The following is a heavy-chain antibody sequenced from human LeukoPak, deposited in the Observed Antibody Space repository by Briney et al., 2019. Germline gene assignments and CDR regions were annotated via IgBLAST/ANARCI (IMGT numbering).Heavy chain of an antibody. CDR1: GFTFDDYA. V-gene: IGHV3-9*01. J-gene: IGHJ3*02. CDR2: ISWNSGSI. CDR3: AKDRKSSWYPPDAFDI. D-gene: IGHD6-13*01. Sequence: PGRSLRLSCAASGFTFDDYAMHWVRQAPGKGLEWVSGISWNSGSIGYADSVKGRFTISRDNAKNSLYLQMNSLRAEDTALYYCAKDRKSSWYPPDAFDIWGQGTMVTVSS.